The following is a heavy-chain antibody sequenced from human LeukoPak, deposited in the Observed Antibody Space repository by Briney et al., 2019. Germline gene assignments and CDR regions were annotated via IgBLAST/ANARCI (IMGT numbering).Heavy chain of an antibody. D-gene: IGHD3-22*01. V-gene: IGHV3-30*02. Sequence: GGSLRLSXAASGFTFSSYGMHWVRQAPGKGLEWVAFIRYDGSNKYYADSVKGRFTISRDNSKNTLYLQMNSLRAEDTVVYYCAKSLYYYDSSGLLDYWGQGTLVTVSS. CDR2: IRYDGSNK. J-gene: IGHJ4*02. CDR1: GFTFSSYG. CDR3: AKSLYYYDSSGLLDY.